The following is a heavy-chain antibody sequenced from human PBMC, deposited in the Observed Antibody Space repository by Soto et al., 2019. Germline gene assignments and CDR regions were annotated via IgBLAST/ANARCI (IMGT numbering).Heavy chain of an antibody. J-gene: IGHJ4*02. CDR3: ARDPRYCSGGSCLVDY. CDR1: GGTFSSYT. CDR2: IIPILGIA. D-gene: IGHD2-15*01. Sequence: ASVKVSCKASGGTFSSYTISWVRQAPGQGLEWMGRIIPILGIANYAQKFQGRVTITADKSTSTAYMELSSLRSEDTAVYYCARDPRYCSGGSCLVDYWGQGTLVTVSS. V-gene: IGHV1-69*04.